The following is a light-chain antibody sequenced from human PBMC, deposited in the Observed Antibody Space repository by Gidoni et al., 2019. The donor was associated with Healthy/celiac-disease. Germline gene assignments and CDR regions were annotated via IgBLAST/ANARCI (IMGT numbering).Light chain of an antibody. Sequence: DIVITQSPLSLLVTPGEPSSISCRSSQSLLHSNGYNYLDWYLQKPGQSPQLLIYLGSNRASGVHDRFSGSGSGTDFTLKISRVEAEDVGVYYCMQALQTPLTFGGGTKVEIK. CDR3: MQALQTPLT. CDR1: QSLLHSNGYNY. J-gene: IGKJ4*01. V-gene: IGKV2-28*01. CDR2: LGS.